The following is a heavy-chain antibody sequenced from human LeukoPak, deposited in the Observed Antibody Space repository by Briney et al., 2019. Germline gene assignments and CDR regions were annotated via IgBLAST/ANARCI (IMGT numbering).Heavy chain of an antibody. J-gene: IGHJ4*02. CDR2: IYYSGST. D-gene: IGHD4-23*01. V-gene: IGHV4-59*01. CDR3: ARNSKGVDY. Sequence: SETLSLTCAVYGGSFSGYYWSWIRQPPGKGLEWIGYIYYSGSTNYNPSLKSRVTISVDTSKNQFSLKLSSVTAADTAVYYCARNSKGVDYWGQGTLVTVSS. CDR1: GGSFSGYY.